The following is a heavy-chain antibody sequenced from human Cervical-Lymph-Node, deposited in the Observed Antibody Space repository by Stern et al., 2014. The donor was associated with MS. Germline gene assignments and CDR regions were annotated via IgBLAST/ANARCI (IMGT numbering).Heavy chain of an antibody. CDR1: GDSFASYP. Sequence: VQLVQSGAEVKKPGASVKVSCKASGDSFASYPIHWLRQATGQGPVWMGIVNPTDGRTTYAQTFKGRVTMTRDTSTRTVYMELSSLRPEDTAMYFCANPLPYANWGQGTRVTVSS. D-gene: IGHD4-17*01. CDR2: VNPTDGRT. CDR3: ANPLPYAN. J-gene: IGHJ1*01. V-gene: IGHV1-46*03.